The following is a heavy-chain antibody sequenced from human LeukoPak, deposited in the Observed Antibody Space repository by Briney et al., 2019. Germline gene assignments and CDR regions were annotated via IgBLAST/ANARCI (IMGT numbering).Heavy chain of an antibody. CDR2: ISSSSSYI. CDR1: GFTFSSYS. D-gene: IGHD6-19*01. V-gene: IGHV3-21*01. CDR3: ARGQWLAKYYFDY. J-gene: IGHJ4*02. Sequence: GGSLRLSCAASGFTFSSYSMNWVRQAPGKGLEWVSSISSSSSYIYYADSVKGRFTISRDNAKNSLYLQMNSLRAEDTAVYYCARGQWLAKYYFDYWGQGTLVTVSS.